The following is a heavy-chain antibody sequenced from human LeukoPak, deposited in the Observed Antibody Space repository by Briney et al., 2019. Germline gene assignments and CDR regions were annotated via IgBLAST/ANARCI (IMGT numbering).Heavy chain of an antibody. CDR1: GYTSTSYA. V-gene: IGHV1-69*13. J-gene: IGHJ5*02. D-gene: IGHD3-3*01. Sequence: GASVKVSCKASGYTSTSYAISWVRQAPGQGLEWMGGIIPIFGTANYAQKFQGRVTITADESTSTAYMELSSLRSEDTAVYYCAREDARITIFGVVIRWFDPWGQGTLVTVSS. CDR3: AREDARITIFGVVIRWFDP. CDR2: IIPIFGTA.